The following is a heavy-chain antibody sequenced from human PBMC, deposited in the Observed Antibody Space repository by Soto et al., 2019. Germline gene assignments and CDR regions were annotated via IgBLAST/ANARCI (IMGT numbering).Heavy chain of an antibody. D-gene: IGHD3-3*01. J-gene: IGHJ4*02. CDR1: GGSISSYY. CDR2: IYFSGST. Sequence: PSETLSLTCTVSGGSISSYYWSWIRQPPGKGLEWIGYIYFSGSTYYIPSLKSRVTISVDTSKNQFSLKLSSVTAADTAVYYCARGGDYDFWSGYLGYWGQGTLVTVSS. V-gene: IGHV4-30-4*01. CDR3: ARGGDYDFWSGYLGY.